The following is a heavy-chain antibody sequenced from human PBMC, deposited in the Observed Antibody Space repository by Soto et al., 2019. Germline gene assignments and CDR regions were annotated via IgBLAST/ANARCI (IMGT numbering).Heavy chain of an antibody. CDR1: GYSISSSNW. CDR3: ASREIQGSTDY. D-gene: IGHD1-26*01. J-gene: IGHJ4*02. CDR2: IYYSGTT. Sequence: QVQLQESGPGLVKPSDTLSLTCAVSGYSISSSNWWGWIRQPPGKGLEWIGYIYYSGTTYYNPSLNSLVTSSDATSNNQFSLKPTPVTALDTAVYYCASREIQGSTDYRGQGTLVTVSS. V-gene: IGHV4-28*01.